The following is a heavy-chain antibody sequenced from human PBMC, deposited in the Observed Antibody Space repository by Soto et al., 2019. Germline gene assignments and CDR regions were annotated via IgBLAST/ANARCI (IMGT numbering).Heavy chain of an antibody. CDR1: GFTFSSYS. V-gene: IGHV3-48*04. D-gene: IGHD2-15*01. CDR2: ISSSSSTI. Sequence: GGSLRLSCAASGFTFSSYSMNWVRQAPGKGLEWVSYISSSSSTIYYADSGKGRFTISSENAKNSLYLQMNSLRAEDTAVYYCARDHVGGYWGQGTLVTVSS. J-gene: IGHJ4*02. CDR3: ARDHVGGY.